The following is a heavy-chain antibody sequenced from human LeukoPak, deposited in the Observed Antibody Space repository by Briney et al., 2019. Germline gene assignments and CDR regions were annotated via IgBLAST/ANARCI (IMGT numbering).Heavy chain of an antibody. CDR2: ISYDGSNK. J-gene: IGHJ1*01. D-gene: IGHD6-13*01. CDR1: GFTFSSYA. Sequence: GGSLRLSCAASGFTFSSYAMHWVRQAPGKGLEWVAVISYDGSNKYYADSVKGRFTISRDNSKNTLYLQMNSLRAEDTAVYYCAKADSSSWYSAEYFQHWGQGTLVTVSS. CDR3: AKADSSSWYSAEYFQH. V-gene: IGHV3-30-3*01.